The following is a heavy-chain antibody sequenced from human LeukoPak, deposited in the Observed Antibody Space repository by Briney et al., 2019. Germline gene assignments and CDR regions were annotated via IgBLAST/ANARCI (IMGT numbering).Heavy chain of an antibody. CDR2: ISSSSSTI. Sequence: QAGGSLRLSCAASGFTFSSYSMNWVRQAPGKGLEWVSYISSSSSTIYYADSVKGRFTISRDNAKNSLYLQMNSLRAEDTAVYYCARDLIPYYYDSSGYSPLGDYWGQGTLVTVSS. CDR1: GFTFSSYS. D-gene: IGHD3-22*01. CDR3: ARDLIPYYYDSSGYSPLGDY. V-gene: IGHV3-48*01. J-gene: IGHJ4*02.